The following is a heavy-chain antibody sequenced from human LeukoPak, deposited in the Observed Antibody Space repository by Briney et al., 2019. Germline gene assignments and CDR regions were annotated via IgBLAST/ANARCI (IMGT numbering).Heavy chain of an antibody. J-gene: IGHJ4*02. CDR2: IKEDGSEI. CDR1: GFNFSTYW. CDR3: VTDQTGRHPYFFDY. D-gene: IGHD3-10*01. V-gene: IGHV3-7*01. Sequence: GGSLRLSCAASGFNFSTYWMTWVRHVPGKGLEWVANIKEDGSEIYYVDAVKGRFSISRDNAKTSLYLQMNNLSVADTAVYYCVTDQTGRHPYFFDYWGQGTLVTVSS.